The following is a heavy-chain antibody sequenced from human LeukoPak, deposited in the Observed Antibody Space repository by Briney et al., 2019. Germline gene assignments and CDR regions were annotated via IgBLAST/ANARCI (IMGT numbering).Heavy chain of an antibody. Sequence: GASVKVSCKASGYTFTSYDINWVRQAPGQGLEWMGWMNPNSGNTGYAQKFQGRVTMTRNTSISTAYMELSSLRSEDTDVYYCARGGYCSSTSCPSPYYYYYYGMDVWGQGTTVTVSS. CDR3: ARGGYCSSTSCPSPYYYYYYGMDV. V-gene: IGHV1-8*01. J-gene: IGHJ6*02. D-gene: IGHD2-2*01. CDR1: GYTFTSYD. CDR2: MNPNSGNT.